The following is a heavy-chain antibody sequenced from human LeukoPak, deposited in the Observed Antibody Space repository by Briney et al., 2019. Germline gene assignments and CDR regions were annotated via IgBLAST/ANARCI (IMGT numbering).Heavy chain of an antibody. CDR3: AKDIAAAGRSKVDY. CDR2: ISGSGGST. J-gene: IGHJ4*02. Sequence: GGSLRLSCAASGLTFSSYAMNWVRQAPGKGLEWVSGISGSGGSTYYADSVKGRFTISRDNSKNTLYLQMNSLRAEDTAVYYCAKDIAAAGRSKVDYWGQGTLVTVSS. D-gene: IGHD6-13*01. CDR1: GLTFSSYA. V-gene: IGHV3-23*01.